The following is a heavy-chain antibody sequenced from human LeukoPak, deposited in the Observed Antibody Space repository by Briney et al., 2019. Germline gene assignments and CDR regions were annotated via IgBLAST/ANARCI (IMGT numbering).Heavy chain of an antibody. V-gene: IGHV3-74*01. J-gene: IGHJ4*02. Sequence: GGSLRLFCAASGFPFSAYWMHWVRQVPGKGLVWVSRINSDGTTTNYADSVKGRFTISRDNAKNTLYLQMNGLRAEDTAVYYCARETIAVVPAALYWGQGTLVTVSS. D-gene: IGHD2-2*01. CDR1: GFPFSAYW. CDR2: INSDGTTT. CDR3: ARETIAVVPAALY.